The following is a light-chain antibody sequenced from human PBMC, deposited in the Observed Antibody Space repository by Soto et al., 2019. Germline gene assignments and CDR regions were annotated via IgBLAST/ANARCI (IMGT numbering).Light chain of an antibody. CDR2: GAS. CDR1: QSVSSN. CDR3: QQRSNWLIT. J-gene: IGKJ5*01. Sequence: DIVMTQAPSTLPWSPGERATRSCRASQSVSSNLAWYQQKPGQAPRFLIYGASTRATGIPARFSGSGSGTDFTLTISSLEPEDFAVYYCQQRSNWLITFGQGTRLEIK. V-gene: IGKV3-11*01.